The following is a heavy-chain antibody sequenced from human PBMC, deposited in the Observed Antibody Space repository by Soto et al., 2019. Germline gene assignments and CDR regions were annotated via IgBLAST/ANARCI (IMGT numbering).Heavy chain of an antibody. J-gene: IGHJ4*02. CDR1: GGSFSGYY. CDR3: ARRRHPLGHGSGSYGY. D-gene: IGHD3-10*01. V-gene: IGHV4-34*01. Sequence: QVQLQQWGAGLLKPSETLSLTCAVYGGSFSGYYWSWIRQPPGKGLEWIGEINHSGSTNYNPSLKSRVTISVDTSKNQFSLTQSSVTAADTAVYYCARRRHPLGHGSGSYGYGGQGTLVTVSS. CDR2: INHSGST.